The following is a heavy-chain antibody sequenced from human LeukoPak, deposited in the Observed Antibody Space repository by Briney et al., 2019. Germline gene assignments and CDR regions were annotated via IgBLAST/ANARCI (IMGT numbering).Heavy chain of an antibody. Sequence: ASVKVSCKASGGTFSSYAISWVRQAPGQGLEWMGGIIPIFGTANYAQKFQGRVTITADESTSTAYMELSSLRSEDTAVYYCARGGDYVWGSYRAYFDYWGQGTLVTVSS. CDR1: GGTFSSYA. D-gene: IGHD3-16*02. CDR3: ARGGDYVWGSYRAYFDY. J-gene: IGHJ4*02. V-gene: IGHV1-69*13. CDR2: IIPIFGTA.